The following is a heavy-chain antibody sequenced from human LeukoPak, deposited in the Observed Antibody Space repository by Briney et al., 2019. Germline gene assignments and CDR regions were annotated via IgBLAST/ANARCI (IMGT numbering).Heavy chain of an antibody. CDR2: INAGNGNT. CDR1: GYTFTSYA. J-gene: IGHJ4*02. CDR3: ARDQIGSSWYLPLDY. D-gene: IGHD6-13*01. V-gene: IGHV1-3*01. Sequence: ASVKVSCKASGYTFTSYAMHWVRQAPGQRPEWMGWINAGNGNTKYSQKFQGRVTITRDTSASTAYMELSSLRSEDTAVYYCARDQIGSSWYLPLDYWGQGTLVTVSS.